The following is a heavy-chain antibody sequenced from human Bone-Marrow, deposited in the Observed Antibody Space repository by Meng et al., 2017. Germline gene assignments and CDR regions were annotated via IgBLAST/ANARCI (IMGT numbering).Heavy chain of an antibody. Sequence: GGSLRLSCAASGFTFSSYAMSWVRQAPGKGLEWVSTISGSGTTKSYAGSVKGRFTISRDKSNNTLYLQMTSLRADDTALYFSAKARNILVVGVPSDFWGQGTLVTVSS. CDR3: AKARNILVVGVPSDF. CDR1: GFTFSSYA. J-gene: IGHJ4*02. CDR2: ISGSGTTK. V-gene: IGHV3-23*01. D-gene: IGHD2-15*01.